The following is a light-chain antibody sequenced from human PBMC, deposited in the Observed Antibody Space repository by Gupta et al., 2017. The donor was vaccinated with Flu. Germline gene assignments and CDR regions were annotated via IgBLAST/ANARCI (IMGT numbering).Light chain of an antibody. V-gene: IGKV3-15*01. CDR1: PSVSSN. Sequence: EIVMTPSPATLSVSPGERATLSCRASPSVSSNLAWYQQKPGQAPRLLIYVASTRATGIPARFSGSGSGTDVALTISSLQSEDFAGYYCQQHKNWPRITFGRGTKLEIK. J-gene: IGKJ4*01. CDR3: QQHKNWPRIT. CDR2: VAS.